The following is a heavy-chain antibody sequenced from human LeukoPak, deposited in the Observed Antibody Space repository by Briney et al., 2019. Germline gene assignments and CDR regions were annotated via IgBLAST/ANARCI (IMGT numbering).Heavy chain of an antibody. Sequence: PGGSLRLSCAASGFTFSSYSMNWVRQAPGKGLEWVSYISSSSSTIYYADSVKGRFTISRDNAKNSLYLQMNSLRAEDTAVYYCARDSAGYYDYVWGCYRCFDYWGQGTLVTVSS. J-gene: IGHJ4*02. CDR2: ISSSSSTI. CDR3: ARDSAGYYDYVWGCYRCFDY. D-gene: IGHD3-16*02. V-gene: IGHV3-48*01. CDR1: GFTFSSYS.